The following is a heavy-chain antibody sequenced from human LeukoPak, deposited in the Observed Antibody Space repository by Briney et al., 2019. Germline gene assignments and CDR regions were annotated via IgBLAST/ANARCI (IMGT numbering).Heavy chain of an antibody. V-gene: IGHV4-59*01. J-gene: IGHJ6*04. CDR1: GGSISSYY. CDR3: ARDLWFGEYYYYGMDV. Sequence: KPSETLSLTCTVSGGSISSYYWSWIRQPPGKGLEWIGYIYYSGSTNYNPSLKSRVTISVDTSKNRFSLKLSSVTAADTAVYYCARDLWFGEYYYYGMDVWGKGTTVTVSS. D-gene: IGHD3-10*01. CDR2: IYYSGST.